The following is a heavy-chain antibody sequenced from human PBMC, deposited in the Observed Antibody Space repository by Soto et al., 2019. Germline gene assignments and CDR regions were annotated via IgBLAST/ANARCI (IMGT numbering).Heavy chain of an antibody. D-gene: IGHD4-4*01. CDR2: IIPILGIA. CDR1: GGTFSSYT. J-gene: IGHJ6*03. Sequence: QVQLVQSGAEVKKPGSSVKVSCKASGGTFSSYTISWVRQAPGQGLEWMGRIIPILGIANYAQKFQGRVTITADKSTSTAYMELSSLRSEDTAVYYCARDPDYSNYEGSPALYYYYYMDVWGKGTTVTVSS. CDR3: ARDPDYSNYEGSPALYYYYYMDV. V-gene: IGHV1-69*08.